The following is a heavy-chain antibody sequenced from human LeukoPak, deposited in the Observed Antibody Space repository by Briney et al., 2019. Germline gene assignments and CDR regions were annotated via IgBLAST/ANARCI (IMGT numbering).Heavy chain of an antibody. V-gene: IGHV4-34*01. D-gene: IGHD3-16*01. CDR2: SNDSGGT. Sequence: SETLSLTCADYGGTFSGYYWSWIRQPPGKRLEWVGESNDSGGTNYNPSLKSRVTISADKSKNQVSLKLTSVTAADTAVYYCARGGRYAYFLDYWGQGTLVTVSS. J-gene: IGHJ4*02. CDR3: ARGGRYAYFLDY. CDR1: GGTFSGYY.